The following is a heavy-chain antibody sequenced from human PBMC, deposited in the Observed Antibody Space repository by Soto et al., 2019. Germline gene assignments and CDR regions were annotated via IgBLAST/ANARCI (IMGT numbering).Heavy chain of an antibody. J-gene: IGHJ5*02. CDR1: GYSISSGYY. D-gene: IGHD6-6*01. CDR2: IYHSGST. CDR3: AREKSIAARPEDWFDP. Sequence: ASETLSLTCAVSGYSISSGYYWGWIRQPPGKGLEWIGSIYHSGSTYYNPSLKSRVTISVDTSKNQFSLKLSSVTAADTAVYYCAREKSIAARPEDWFDPWGQGTLVTVSS. V-gene: IGHV4-38-2*02.